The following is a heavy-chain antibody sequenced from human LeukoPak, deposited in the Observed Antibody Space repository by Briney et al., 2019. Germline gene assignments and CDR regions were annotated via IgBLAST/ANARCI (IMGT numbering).Heavy chain of an antibody. J-gene: IGHJ6*03. Sequence: SETLPLTCIISDDSISSSTYYWSWIRQPPGKGLEWIGYIYYSGSTNYNPSLKSRVTISVDTSKNHFSLKLSSVTAADTAVYYCARTTEGYCRGRSCYSYYYYMDVWGKGTTVTISS. CDR3: ARTTEGYCRGRSCYSYYYYMDV. V-gene: IGHV4-61*03. CDR1: DDSISSSTYY. D-gene: IGHD2-15*01. CDR2: IYYSGST.